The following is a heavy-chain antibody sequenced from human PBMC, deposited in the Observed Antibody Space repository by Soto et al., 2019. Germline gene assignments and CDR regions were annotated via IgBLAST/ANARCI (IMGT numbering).Heavy chain of an antibody. Sequence: SETLSLTCAVYGGSFSGYYWSWIRQPPGKGLEWIGEINHSGSTNYNPSLKSRVTISVDTSKNQFSLKLSSVTAADTAVYYCARTPARGSGSYYMRYYFDYWGQGTLVTVSS. CDR3: ARTPARGSGSYYMRYYFDY. CDR2: INHSGST. V-gene: IGHV4-34*01. D-gene: IGHD3-10*01. J-gene: IGHJ4*02. CDR1: GGSFSGYY.